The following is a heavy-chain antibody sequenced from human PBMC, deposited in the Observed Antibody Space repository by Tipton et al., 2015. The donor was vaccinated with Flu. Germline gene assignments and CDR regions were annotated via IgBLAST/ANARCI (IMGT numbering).Heavy chain of an antibody. CDR1: GDSVSSNSAA. D-gene: IGHD6-13*01. CDR2: TYYRSKWYN. J-gene: IGHJ5*02. CDR3: VRWNSSSKWFAP. V-gene: IGHV6-1*01. Sequence: GLEPSQTLSLTCAISGDSVSSNSAAWNWIRQSPSRGLEWLGRTYYRSKWYNDYAVSVKSRISINPDTSKNQFSLQLNSVTPEDTAVYYCVRWNSSSKWFAPWGQGTLVTVSS.